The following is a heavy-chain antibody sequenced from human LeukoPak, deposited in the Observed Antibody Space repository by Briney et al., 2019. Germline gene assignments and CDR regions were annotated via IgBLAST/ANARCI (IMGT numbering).Heavy chain of an antibody. CDR2: ITLNSATI. Sequence: GGSLRLSCAASGFTFGSYEMNWVRQAPGKGLEWVSYITLNSATIYYADSVKGRFNISRDNAKNSLYLQMDGLRAEDTAVYYCARDPDEGAFDIWGQGTMVTVSS. CDR1: GFTFGSYE. J-gene: IGHJ3*02. CDR3: ARDPDEGAFDI. V-gene: IGHV3-48*03.